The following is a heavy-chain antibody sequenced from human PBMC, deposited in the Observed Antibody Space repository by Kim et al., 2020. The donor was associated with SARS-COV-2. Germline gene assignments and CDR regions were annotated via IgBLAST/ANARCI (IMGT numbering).Heavy chain of an antibody. Sequence: ASVKVSCKASGYTFTSYGISWVRQAPGQGLEWMRWISAYNGNTNYAQKLQGRVTMTTDTSTSTAYMELRSLRSDDTAVYYCARDLPRYCSSTSCYEPAYYYYYGMDVWGQGTTVTVSS. CDR2: ISAYNGNT. CDR3: ARDLPRYCSSTSCYEPAYYYYYGMDV. V-gene: IGHV1-18*01. CDR1: GYTFTSYG. D-gene: IGHD2-2*01. J-gene: IGHJ6*02.